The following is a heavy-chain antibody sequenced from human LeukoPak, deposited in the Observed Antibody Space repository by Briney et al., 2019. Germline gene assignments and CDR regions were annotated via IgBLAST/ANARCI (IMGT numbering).Heavy chain of an antibody. D-gene: IGHD2-15*01. V-gene: IGHV4-59*01. CDR1: GGSISGYY. J-gene: IGHJ4*02. Sequence: SETLSLTCTVSGGSISGYYYNWIRQPPGKGLEWIGYIYYSGSTNYNPSLKSRVTISLDTSKNQFSLKLSSVTTADTAVYYCARRYCTGGSCYSSFDFWGQGTLVTVSS. CDR2: IYYSGST. CDR3: ARRYCTGGSCYSSFDF.